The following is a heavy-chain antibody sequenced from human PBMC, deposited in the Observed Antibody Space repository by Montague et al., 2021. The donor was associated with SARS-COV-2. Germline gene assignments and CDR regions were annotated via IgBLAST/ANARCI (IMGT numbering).Heavy chain of an antibody. J-gene: IGHJ4*02. D-gene: IGHD3-22*01. Sequence: SLRLSCAASGFTFSSFAMTWVRQAPGKGLEWVSLIYTGGSRTHYADSVKGRFIISRDDSKNTLYLQMNGLRVEDTAIYYCAGNMYSYDSRGYQNIDYWGQGILVAVSS. CDR2: IYTGGSRT. CDR1: GFTFSSFA. V-gene: IGHV3-23*03. CDR3: AGNMYSYDSRGYQNIDY.